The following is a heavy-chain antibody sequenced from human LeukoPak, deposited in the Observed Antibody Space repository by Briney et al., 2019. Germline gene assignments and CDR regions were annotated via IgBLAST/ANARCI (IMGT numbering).Heavy chain of an antibody. Sequence: ASVKVSCKASGYTFTSYYMHWVRQAPGQGPEWMGIINPSGGSTSYAQKFQGRVTMTRDTSTSTVYMELSSLRSEDTAVYYCARERDIHYDFWSGYQGYWGQGTLVTVSS. CDR3: ARERDIHYDFWSGYQGY. D-gene: IGHD3-3*01. CDR2: INPSGGST. V-gene: IGHV1-46*01. J-gene: IGHJ4*02. CDR1: GYTFTSYY.